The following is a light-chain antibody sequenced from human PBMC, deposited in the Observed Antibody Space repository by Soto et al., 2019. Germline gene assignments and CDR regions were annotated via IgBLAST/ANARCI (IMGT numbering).Light chain of an antibody. J-gene: IGLJ2*01. V-gene: IGLV1-44*01. CDR2: SNN. CDR1: SSSIGSNP. CDR3: AAWDDSLNGVV. Sequence: QSVLTQPPSASGTPGQRVTISCSGSSSSIGSNPVDWYQQLPGTAPKVLIYSNNQRPAGVPARFSGSKAGTSASLAISGLQSEDETDYYCAAWDDSLNGVVFGGGTKVTVL.